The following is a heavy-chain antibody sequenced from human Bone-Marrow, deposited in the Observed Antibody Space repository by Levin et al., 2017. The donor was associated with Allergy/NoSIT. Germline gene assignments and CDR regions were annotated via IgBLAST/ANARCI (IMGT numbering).Heavy chain of an antibody. CDR3: AREGVGGRPCDY. Sequence: LAGGSLRLSCAASGFTFSTYNMNWVRQTPGRGLEWVSFISRSSTTTYYLDSVKGRFTISRDNAENSLYLQMNSLRSEDTAVYYCAREGVGGRPCDYWGRGTLVTVSS. J-gene: IGHJ4*02. CDR2: ISRSSTTT. D-gene: IGHD2-15*01. V-gene: IGHV3-48*01. CDR1: GFTFSTYN.